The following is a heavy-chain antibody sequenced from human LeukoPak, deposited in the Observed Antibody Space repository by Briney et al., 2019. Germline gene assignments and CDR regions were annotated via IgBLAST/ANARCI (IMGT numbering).Heavy chain of an antibody. Sequence: PGRSLRLSCAASGSTFSSYGMHWVRQAPGKGLEWVAVISYDGSNKYYADSVKGRFTISRDNAKNSLYLQMNSLRAEDTALYYCAKDNRWLTTSGAFDIWGQGTMVTVSS. CDR1: GSTFSSYG. D-gene: IGHD3-22*01. J-gene: IGHJ3*02. V-gene: IGHV3-30*18. CDR3: AKDNRWLTTSGAFDI. CDR2: ISYDGSNK.